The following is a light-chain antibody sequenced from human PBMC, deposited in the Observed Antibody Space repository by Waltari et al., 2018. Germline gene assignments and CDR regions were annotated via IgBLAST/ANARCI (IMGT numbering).Light chain of an antibody. CDR2: DVS. CDR3: SSYTSSNWV. V-gene: IGLV2-14*01. Sequence: QSALTQPASVSGSPGQSITISCTGTSSDVGGYNYVSWYQQHPGKAPTLMIYDVSKRPSGVSKRFSGSKSGNTASLTISGLQAEDEADYYCSSYTSSNWVFGGGTKLTVL. CDR1: SSDVGGYNY. J-gene: IGLJ3*02.